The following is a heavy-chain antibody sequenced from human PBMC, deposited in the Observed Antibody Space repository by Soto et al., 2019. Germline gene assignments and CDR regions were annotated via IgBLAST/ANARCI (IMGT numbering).Heavy chain of an antibody. V-gene: IGHV3-21*01. D-gene: IGHD3-16*01. CDR3: ARDLFGAARPIDY. J-gene: IGHJ4*02. CDR2: ISSSSSYI. Sequence: GESLKISCAASGFTFSSYSMNWVRQAPGKGLEWVSSISSSSSYIYYADSVKGRFTISRDNAKNSLYLQMNSLRAEDTAVYYCARDLFGAARPIDYWGQGTLVTVSS. CDR1: GFTFSSYS.